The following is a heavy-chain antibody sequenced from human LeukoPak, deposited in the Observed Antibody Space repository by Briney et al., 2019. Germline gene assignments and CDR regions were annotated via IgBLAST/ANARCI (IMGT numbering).Heavy chain of an antibody. Sequence: GGSLRLSCAASGFTFSSYAMSWVRQAPGKGLEWVSSASGSGGTTDYADSVKGRFIISRDNPKNTLYLQMNSLRGEDTAMYYCTKGQSGTSFDPWGQGTLVTVSS. CDR3: TKGQSGTSFDP. CDR2: ASGSGGTT. D-gene: IGHD2-15*01. J-gene: IGHJ5*02. V-gene: IGHV3-23*01. CDR1: GFTFSSYA.